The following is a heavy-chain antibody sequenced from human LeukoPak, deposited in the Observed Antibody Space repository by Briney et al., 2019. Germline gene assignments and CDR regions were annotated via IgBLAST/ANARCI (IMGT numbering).Heavy chain of an antibody. CDR3: VRGSSGTVVRGVAFAWFDP. J-gene: IGHJ5*02. D-gene: IGHD3-10*01. V-gene: IGHV3-7*05. Sequence: PGGSVTCSGVASGFTFSNYWRTWVRQAPGKGLEWVANIKPDGSEKHFVDSVRGRFTISRDNAKDSLYLQMNSLRAEDTAVYYCVRGSSGTVVRGVAFAWFDPWGDGKLFTVSS. CDR2: IKPDGSEK. CDR1: GFTFSNYW.